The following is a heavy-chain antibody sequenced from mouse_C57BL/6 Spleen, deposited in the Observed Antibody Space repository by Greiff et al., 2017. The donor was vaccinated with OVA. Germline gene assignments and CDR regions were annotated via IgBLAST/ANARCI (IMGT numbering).Heavy chain of an antibody. CDR2: IYPGDGDT. J-gene: IGHJ1*03. CDR3: ARRSSSFWYFDV. CDR1: GYAFSSSW. D-gene: IGHD1-1*01. Sequence: QVQLKQSGPELVKPGASVKISCKASGYAFSSSWMNWVKQRPGKGLEWIGRIYPGDGDTNYNGKFKGKATLTADKSSSTAYMQLSSLTSEVSAVYFCARRSSSFWYFDVWGTGTTVTVSS. V-gene: IGHV1-82*01.